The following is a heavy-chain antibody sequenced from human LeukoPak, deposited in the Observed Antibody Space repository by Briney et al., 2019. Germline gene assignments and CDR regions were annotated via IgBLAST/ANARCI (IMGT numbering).Heavy chain of an antibody. Sequence: GGSLRLSCAASGFTFSSYWMHWVRQAPGKGLVWVSRINSDGSSTSYADSVKGRFTISRDNSKNTLYLQMNSLRAEDTAVYYCARDLTEGHMYYYGMDVWGQGTTVTVSS. J-gene: IGHJ6*02. CDR3: ARDLTEGHMYYYGMDV. CDR1: GFTFSSYW. V-gene: IGHV3-74*01. CDR2: INSDGSST.